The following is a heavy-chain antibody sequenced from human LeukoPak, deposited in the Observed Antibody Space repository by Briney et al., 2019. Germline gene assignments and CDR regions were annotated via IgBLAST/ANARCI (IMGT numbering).Heavy chain of an antibody. CDR3: VREHVDRAFTRSFEI. V-gene: IGHV3-23*01. J-gene: IGHJ3*02. CDR2: ISPDKT. CDR1: GFSFSTNP. Sequence: VGSLRLSCAASGFSFSTNPMSWVRQAPGKGLEWVSAISPDKTYYADSVKGRLTISRDNHKNTVDLHMNSPRAEDTAIYYCVREHVDRAFTRSFEIWGQGIVVTVSS. D-gene: IGHD3-10*01.